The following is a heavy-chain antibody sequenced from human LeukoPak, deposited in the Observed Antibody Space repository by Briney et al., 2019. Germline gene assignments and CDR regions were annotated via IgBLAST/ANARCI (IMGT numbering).Heavy chain of an antibody. CDR1: GFIVSSNY. J-gene: IGHJ3*02. CDR3: ARYCSGGSCYLAAFDI. Sequence: GGSLRLSCAASGFIVSSNYMSWVRQAPGKGLEWVSIVYGGDTTDYAESVKGRFTISRDNSRNTLHLQMNSLRAEDTAVYYCARYCSGGSCYLAAFDIWGQGTMVTVSS. D-gene: IGHD2-15*01. V-gene: IGHV3-53*01. CDR2: VYGGDTT.